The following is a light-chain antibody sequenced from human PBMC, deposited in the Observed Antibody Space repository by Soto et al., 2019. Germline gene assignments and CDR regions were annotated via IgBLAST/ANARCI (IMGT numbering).Light chain of an antibody. V-gene: IGKV3-20*01. Sequence: EIVLTQSPGTLSLSPGERATLSCRASQSVSSTYLAWYQQKPGQAPRLLIYGASSRATGIPDRFSGSGSGQDYTLTISSREPEDVAVYYCQHYGSLVLTFGGGSKVEPK. CDR2: GAS. CDR3: QHYGSLVLT. J-gene: IGKJ4*01. CDR1: QSVSSTY.